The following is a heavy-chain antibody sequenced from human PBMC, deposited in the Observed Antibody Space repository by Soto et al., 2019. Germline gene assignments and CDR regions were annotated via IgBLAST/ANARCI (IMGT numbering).Heavy chain of an antibody. Sequence: QVHLLQSGAGVKQPGSSVNLSCKASGYTFTSLHIHWVRQAPGQGLEWMGIINPSDGATAYAEKFQGRISMTRDTSTTTVYMELNSLRSDDAAVYYCARSQWCGGDLWGQGTLVTVSS. CDR3: ARSQWCGGDL. J-gene: IGHJ5*02. CDR2: INPSDGAT. D-gene: IGHD2-8*01. V-gene: IGHV1-46*01. CDR1: GYTFTSLH.